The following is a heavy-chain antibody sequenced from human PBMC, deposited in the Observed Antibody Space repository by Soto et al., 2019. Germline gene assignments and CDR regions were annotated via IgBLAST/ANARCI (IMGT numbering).Heavy chain of an antibody. CDR3: ASTKKWLAFDY. D-gene: IGHD6-19*01. V-gene: IGHV4-59*01. CDR1: GDSISAYS. CDR2: FYNSGNT. Sequence: SETLSLTCTVSGDSISAYSWRWVRQPPGKGLEWIGCFYNSGNTNYNPSLKSRVTISVDTSNNQFSLRVNSVTAADTAVYYCASTKKWLAFDYWGQGALVTVSS. J-gene: IGHJ4*02.